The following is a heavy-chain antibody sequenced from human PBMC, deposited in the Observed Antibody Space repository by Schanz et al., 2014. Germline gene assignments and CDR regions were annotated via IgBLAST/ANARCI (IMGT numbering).Heavy chain of an antibody. J-gene: IGHJ3*02. CDR3: TRGGYSYALSAFDI. CDR2: INVYNGDT. CDR1: GYTTFTDYY. D-gene: IGHD5-18*01. V-gene: IGHV1-18*01. Sequence: QVQLVQSGAEVKKPGASVKVSCKASGYTTFTDYYIHWVRQAPGQGLEWMGWINVYNGDTKFAKTFQDRVTMTTDTSTGTAYMELRSLRSDDTALYYCTRGGYSYALSAFDIWGQGTMVTVSS.